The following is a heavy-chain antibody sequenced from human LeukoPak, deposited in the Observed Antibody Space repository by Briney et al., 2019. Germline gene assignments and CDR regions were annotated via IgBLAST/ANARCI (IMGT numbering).Heavy chain of an antibody. Sequence: EASVKVSCKASGYTFTSYGISWVRQAPGQGLEWMGWISAYNGNTNYAQKLQGRVTMTTDTSTSTAYMELRSLRSDDTAVYYCARVATVSQWELLFLYPGYYFDYWGQGTLVTVSS. CDR3: ARVATVSQWELLFLYPGYYFDY. D-gene: IGHD1-26*01. CDR1: GYTFTSYG. J-gene: IGHJ4*02. CDR2: ISAYNGNT. V-gene: IGHV1-18*01.